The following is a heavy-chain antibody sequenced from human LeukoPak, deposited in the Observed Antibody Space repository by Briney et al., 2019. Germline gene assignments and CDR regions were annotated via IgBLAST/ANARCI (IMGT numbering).Heavy chain of an antibody. CDR1: GGTFSSYA. CDR2: ISAYNGNT. D-gene: IGHD1-26*01. V-gene: IGHV1-18*01. CDR3: ARVPLGATSPYYFDY. J-gene: IGHJ4*02. Sequence: GASVKVSCKASGGTFSSYAISWVRQAPGQGLEWMGWISAYNGNTNYAQKLQGRVTMTTDTSTSTAYMELRSLRSDDTAVYYCARVPLGATSPYYFDYWGQGTLVTVFS.